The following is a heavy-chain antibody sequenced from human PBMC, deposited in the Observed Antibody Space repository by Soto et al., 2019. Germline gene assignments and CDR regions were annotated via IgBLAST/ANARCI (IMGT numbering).Heavy chain of an antibody. D-gene: IGHD3-22*01. CDR3: ERMYDSSGYYYGV. J-gene: IGHJ4*02. Sequence: PSETLSLTCTVSGGPISSRSHYWDWIRQAPGKGLEWIGNIYYSGTTNYNPSLKSRVTISVDTSKNQFSLKLSSVTAADTAVYYCERMYDSSGYYYGVWGQGTLVTVSS. CDR2: IYYSGTT. CDR1: GGPISSRSHY. V-gene: IGHV4-39*01.